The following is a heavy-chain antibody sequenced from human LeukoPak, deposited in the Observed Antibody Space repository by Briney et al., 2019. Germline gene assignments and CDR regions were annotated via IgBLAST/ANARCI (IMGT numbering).Heavy chain of an antibody. CDR1: GFTFSSYW. V-gene: IGHV3-48*04. D-gene: IGHD3-10*01. Sequence: PGGSLRLSCAASGFTFSSYWMSWVRQAPGKGLEWVSYISSGGGTIYYTDSVKGRFTISRDNAKNSLYLQMNSLRVEDTAVYYCVRDYGSGHRYFDPWGQGTLVTVSS. CDR3: VRDYGSGHRYFDP. J-gene: IGHJ5*02. CDR2: ISSGGGTI.